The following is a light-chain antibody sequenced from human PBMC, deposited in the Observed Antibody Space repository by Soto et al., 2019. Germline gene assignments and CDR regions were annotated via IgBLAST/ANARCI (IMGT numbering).Light chain of an antibody. J-gene: IGLJ3*02. CDR1: TSDIGRYNY. V-gene: IGLV2-14*03. CDR2: EVT. Sequence: QSVLTQPASVSGSPGQSITISCTGSTSDIGRYNYVSWYQQLPGKAPRLMIYEVTNRPSGVSNRFSCSKSGNTASLSISGLQTEDEADYYCGSYTSATTWVFGGGTKLTVL. CDR3: GSYTSATTWV.